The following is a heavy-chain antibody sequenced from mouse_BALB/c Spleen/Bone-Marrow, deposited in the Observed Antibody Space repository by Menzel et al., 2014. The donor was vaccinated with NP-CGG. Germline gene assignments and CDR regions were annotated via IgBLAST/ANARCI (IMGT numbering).Heavy chain of an antibody. CDR2: ISSGSSTI. D-gene: IGHD4-1*01. J-gene: IGHJ2*01. CDR1: GFTFSSFG. Sequence: VQLKESGGGLVQPGGSRKLSCAASGFTFSSFGMHWVRQAPEKGLEWVAYISSGSSTIYYADTVKGRFTISGDNPKNTLFLQMTSLRSEDTAMYYCASDWAYYFDYWGQGTTLTVSS. CDR3: ASDWAYYFDY. V-gene: IGHV5-17*02.